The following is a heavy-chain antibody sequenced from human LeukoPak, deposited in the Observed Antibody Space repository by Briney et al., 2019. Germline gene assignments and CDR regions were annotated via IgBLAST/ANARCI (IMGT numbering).Heavy chain of an antibody. CDR3: AKEDLAVDTDTDCCF. CDR2: ISGSGGST. CDR1: GFTFSSYA. Sequence: GGSLRLSCAASGFTFSSYAMSWVRQAPGKGPEWVSAISGSGGSTYYADSVKGRFAISRDNSKNTLYLQMNSLRAEDTAVYYCAKEDLAVDTDTDCCFWGQGTLVTVSS. J-gene: IGHJ4*02. D-gene: IGHD5-18*01. V-gene: IGHV3-23*01.